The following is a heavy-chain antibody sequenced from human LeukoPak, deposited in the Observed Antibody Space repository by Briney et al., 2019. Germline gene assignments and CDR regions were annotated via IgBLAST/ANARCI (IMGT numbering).Heavy chain of an antibody. CDR2: VNPNSGDT. CDR1: GYTFTSYD. CDR3: AVGVLYGGHEWALHV. D-gene: IGHD1-26*01. Sequence: ASVKVSCKTSGYTFTSYDINWVRQATGQGREWVGFVNPNSGDTGYGQKLQGRVTITRNTSIRTAYMELSSLRSEDTAIYYCAVGVLYGGHEWALHVWGQGTLVTVSS. V-gene: IGHV1-8*01. J-gene: IGHJ3*01.